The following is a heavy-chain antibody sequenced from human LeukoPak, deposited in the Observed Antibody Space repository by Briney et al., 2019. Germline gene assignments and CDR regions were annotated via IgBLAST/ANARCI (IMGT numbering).Heavy chain of an antibody. CDR3: AKDPYGDYVRYFDY. CDR2: ISGSGGGT. V-gene: IGHV3-23*01. Sequence: PGGSLRLSCAASGFTFRSYAMNWVRQAPEKGLEWVSGISGSGGGTYYADSVKGRFTISRDNSKNTLYLQMNSLRAEDTAVYYCAKDPYGDYVRYFDYWGQGTLVTVSS. CDR1: GFTFRSYA. D-gene: IGHD4-17*01. J-gene: IGHJ4*02.